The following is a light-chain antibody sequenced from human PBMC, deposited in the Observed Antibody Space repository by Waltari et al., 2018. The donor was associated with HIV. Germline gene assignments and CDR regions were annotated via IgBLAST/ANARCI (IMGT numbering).Light chain of an antibody. V-gene: IGLV2-14*01. J-gene: IGLJ1*01. Sequence: QSALTQPASVPGSPGQSTTISCTGTTSDVGGYNYASCYKQHPGKAPKVMIFEVSDRPSGVSKRFSGSKSGNTASLTISGLQAEDEADYYCSSFTSSSTLIFGTGTKVTVL. CDR1: TSDVGGYNY. CDR2: EVS. CDR3: SSFTSSSTLI.